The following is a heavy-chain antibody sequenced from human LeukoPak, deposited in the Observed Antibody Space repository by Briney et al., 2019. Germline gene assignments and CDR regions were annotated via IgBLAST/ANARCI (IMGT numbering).Heavy chain of an antibody. CDR2: ITPIFGTA. Sequence: VKVSCKASGGTFNNYTISWVRQAPGQGLEWMGGITPIFGTANYAQKFQGRVTITADKSTGTVYMDLSSLRSEDTAVYYCARTDCGGDCYSSRGWFDPWGQGTLVTVSS. D-gene: IGHD2-21*02. CDR1: GGTFNNYT. J-gene: IGHJ5*02. CDR3: ARTDCGGDCYSSRGWFDP. V-gene: IGHV1-69*13.